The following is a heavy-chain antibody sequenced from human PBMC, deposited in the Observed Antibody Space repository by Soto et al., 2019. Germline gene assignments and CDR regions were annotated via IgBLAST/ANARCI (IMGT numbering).Heavy chain of an antibody. Sequence: HPGGSLRLSCAASGFTFSSYGMHWVRQAPGKGLEWVAVISYGGSNKYYADSVKGRFTISRDNSKNTLYLQMNSLRAEDTAVYYCAKAGPTVTTEPPSDWGQGTLVTVSS. J-gene: IGHJ4*02. CDR1: GFTFSSYG. CDR2: ISYGGSNK. V-gene: IGHV3-30*18. D-gene: IGHD4-17*01. CDR3: AKAGPTVTTEPPSD.